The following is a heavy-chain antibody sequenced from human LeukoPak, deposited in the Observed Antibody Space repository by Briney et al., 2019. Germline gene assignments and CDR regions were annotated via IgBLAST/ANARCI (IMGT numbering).Heavy chain of an antibody. CDR1: GYSFTSHY. J-gene: IGHJ4*02. CDR2: INPSGSST. V-gene: IGHV1-46*01. D-gene: IGHD3-10*01. Sequence: ASVKLSCKASGYSFTSHYMHWVRQAPGQGLEWMGLINPSGSSTLYAQKFQGRVTMTRDMSTTTDYMELSSLRSEDTAVYYCARDGGWDYCGSGSPNDYWGQGTLVTVSS. CDR3: ARDGGWDYCGSGSPNDY.